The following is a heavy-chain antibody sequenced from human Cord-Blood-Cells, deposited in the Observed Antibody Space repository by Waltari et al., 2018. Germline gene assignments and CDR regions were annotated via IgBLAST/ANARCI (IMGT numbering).Heavy chain of an antibody. V-gene: IGHV1-2*02. CDR2: INPNSGGT. CDR3: ARGKGRMSSSFDY. Sequence: QVQLVQSGAEVKKPGASVKVSCKASGYTFTGYYMHWVRQAPGQGLEWMGGINPNSGGTNYAQKCQGRVTMTRDTSISTAYMELSRLRSDDTAVYYCARGKGRMSSSFDYWGQGTLVTVSS. J-gene: IGHJ4*02. CDR1: GYTFTGYY. D-gene: IGHD6-6*01.